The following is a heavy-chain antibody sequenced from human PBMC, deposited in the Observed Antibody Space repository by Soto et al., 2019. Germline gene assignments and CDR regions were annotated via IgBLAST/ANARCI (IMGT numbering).Heavy chain of an antibody. J-gene: IGHJ4*02. CDR1: GGSISSYY. CDR3: ARAWGLYFDY. D-gene: IGHD3-16*01. CDR2: IYYSGST. Sequence: QVQLQESGPGLVKPSETLSLTCTVSGGSISSYYWSWIRQPPGKGLEWIGYIYYSGSTNYNPSLKSRVPIAVDTSKNQFSLKPSSVTAADTAVYYSARAWGLYFDYWGQGTLVTVSS. V-gene: IGHV4-59*01.